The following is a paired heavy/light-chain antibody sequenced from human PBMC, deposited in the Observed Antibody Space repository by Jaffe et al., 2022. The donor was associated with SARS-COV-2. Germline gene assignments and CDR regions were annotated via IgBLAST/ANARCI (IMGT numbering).Light chain of an antibody. V-gene: IGKV1-39*01. J-gene: IGKJ2*01. Sequence: DIQMTQSPSSLSASVGDRVTITCRASQSISSYLNWYQQKPGKAPKLLIYAASSLQSGVPSRFSGSGSGTDFTLTISSLQPEDFATYYCQQSYSTRLYTFGQGTKLEIK. CDR1: QSISSY. CDR2: AAS. CDR3: QQSYSTRLYT.
Heavy chain of an antibody. V-gene: IGHV4-59*01. Sequence: QVQLQESGPGLVKPSETLSLTCTVSGGSISSYYWSWIRQPPGKGPEWIGYIYYSGSTNYNPSLKSRVTISVDTSKNQFSLKLSSVTAADTAVYYCARVLGLRYFDWVDGAFDIRGQGTMVTVSS. J-gene: IGHJ3*02. D-gene: IGHD3-9*01. CDR2: IYYSGST. CDR1: GGSISSYY. CDR3: ARVLGLRYFDWVDGAFDI.